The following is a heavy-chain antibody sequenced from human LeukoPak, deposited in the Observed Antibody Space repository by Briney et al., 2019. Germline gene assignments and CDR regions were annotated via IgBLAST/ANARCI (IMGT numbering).Heavy chain of an antibody. CDR1: GGTFSSYA. D-gene: IGHD3-22*01. V-gene: IGHV1-69*13. CDR2: IIPIFGTA. Sequence: SVKVSCKTSGGTFSSYAISWVRQAPGQGLEWMGGIIPIFGTANYAQEFQGRVTITADESTSTAYMELSSLRSEDTAVYYCASYRDPYYYDSRGWGQGTLVTVSS. J-gene: IGHJ4*02. CDR3: ASYRDPYYYDSRG.